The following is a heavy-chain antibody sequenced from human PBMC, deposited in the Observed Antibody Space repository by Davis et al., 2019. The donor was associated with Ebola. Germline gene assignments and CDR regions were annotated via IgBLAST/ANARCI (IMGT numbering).Heavy chain of an antibody. CDR3: AKVWGDGEGDCHDY. CDR2: ISGSGGST. J-gene: IGHJ4*02. D-gene: IGHD2-21*01. CDR1: GFTFSSYA. V-gene: IGHV3-23*01. Sequence: GEFLKISCAASGFTFSSYAMSWVRQAPGKGLEWVSAISGSGGSTYYADSVKGRFTISRDNSKNTLYLQMNSLRAEDTAVYYCAKVWGDGEGDCHDYWGQGTLVTVSS.